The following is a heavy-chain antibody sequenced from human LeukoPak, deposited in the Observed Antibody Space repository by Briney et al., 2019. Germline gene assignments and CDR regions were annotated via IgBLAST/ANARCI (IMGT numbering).Heavy chain of an antibody. V-gene: IGHV3-48*02. CDR3: AREWDIVVVPAANNLVYYGMDV. J-gene: IGHJ6*02. CDR2: ISSSSSTI. Sequence: PGGSLRLSCAASGFTFSSYSMNWVRQAPGKGLEWVSYISSSSSTIYYADSVKGRFTISRDNAKNSLYLQMNSLRDEDTAVYYCAREWDIVVVPAANNLVYYGMDVWGRGTTVTVSS. D-gene: IGHD2-2*01. CDR1: GFTFSSYS.